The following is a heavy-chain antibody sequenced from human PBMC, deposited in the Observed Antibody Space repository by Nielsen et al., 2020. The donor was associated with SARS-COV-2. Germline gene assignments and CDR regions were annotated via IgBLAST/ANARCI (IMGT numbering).Heavy chain of an antibody. Sequence: SETLSLTCTVSGGSISSGGYYWSWIRQPPGKGLEWIGYIYYSGSTNYNPSLKSRVTISVDTSKNQFSLKLSSVTAADTALYYCARERVGGITIFGVVTRYGMDVWGQGTTVTVSS. D-gene: IGHD3-3*01. CDR2: IYYSGST. V-gene: IGHV4-61*08. J-gene: IGHJ6*02. CDR1: GGSISSGGYY. CDR3: ARERVGGITIFGVVTRYGMDV.